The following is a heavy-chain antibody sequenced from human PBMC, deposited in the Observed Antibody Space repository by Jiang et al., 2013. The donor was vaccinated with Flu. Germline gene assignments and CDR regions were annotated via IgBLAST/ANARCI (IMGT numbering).Heavy chain of an antibody. D-gene: IGHD2-2*02. CDR1: GFTFSRYE. CDR2: ITSSGFTI. J-gene: IGHJ6*03. CDR3: AREVPAAIGGDYYYYMDV. V-gene: IGHV3-48*03. Sequence: VQLVESGGGLVQPGGSLRLSCDASGFTFSRYEMSWVRQAPGKGLEWVSSITSSGFTINYADSVKGRSTISRDNAKSSLYLQMSSLRVEDTAVYYCAREVPAAIGGDYYYYMDVWGKGTTVTVSS.